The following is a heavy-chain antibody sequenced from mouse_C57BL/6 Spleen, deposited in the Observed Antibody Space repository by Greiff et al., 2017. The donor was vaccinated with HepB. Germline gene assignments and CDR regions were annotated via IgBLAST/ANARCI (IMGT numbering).Heavy chain of an antibody. Sequence: QVQLQQPGTELVKPGASVKLSCKASGYTFTSYCMHWVKQRPGQGLEWIGNINPSNGDTNYNEKFKSKATLTVDKSSSTAYMQLSSLTSEDAAVYYCARGDYGYYFDYWGQGTTLTVSS. CDR1: GYTFTSYC. J-gene: IGHJ2*01. CDR3: ARGDYGYYFDY. D-gene: IGHD1-2*01. CDR2: INPSNGDT. V-gene: IGHV1-53*01.